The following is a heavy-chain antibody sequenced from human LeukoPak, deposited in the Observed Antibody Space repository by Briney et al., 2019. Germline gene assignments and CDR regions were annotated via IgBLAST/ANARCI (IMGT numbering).Heavy chain of an antibody. Sequence: GGSLRLSCAASGFTFSSYAMSWVRQAPGKGLEWVSAISGSGGSTYYADSVKGRFTISRDNSKNTLYLQMNSLRAEDTAVYYCAKGLYDCSGYPYNFDYWGQGTLVTVSS. V-gene: IGHV3-23*01. CDR1: GFTFSSYA. CDR3: AKGLYDCSGYPYNFDY. J-gene: IGHJ4*02. D-gene: IGHD3-22*01. CDR2: ISGSGGST.